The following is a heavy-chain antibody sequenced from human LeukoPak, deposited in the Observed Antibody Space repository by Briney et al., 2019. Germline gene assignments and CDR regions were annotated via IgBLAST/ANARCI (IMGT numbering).Heavy chain of an antibody. CDR1: GFTFSSYT. Sequence: GGSLRLSCAASGFTFSSYTMNWVRQAPGKGLEWVPSISGSSSYIYYAESVKGRFTISRDNAKNSLYLQMNSLRAEDTAVYYCSRDTADDAFDIWGQGTMVTVSS. CDR3: SRDTADDAFDI. V-gene: IGHV3-21*01. J-gene: IGHJ3*02. CDR2: ISGSSSYI.